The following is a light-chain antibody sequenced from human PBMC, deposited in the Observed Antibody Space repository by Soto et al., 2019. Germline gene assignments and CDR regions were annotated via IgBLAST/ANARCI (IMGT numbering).Light chain of an antibody. V-gene: IGLV2-14*01. CDR2: DVS. J-gene: IGLJ2*01. CDR1: SSDVGGYNY. Sequence: QSALTQPASVSGSPGQSITISCTGTSSDVGGYNYVSWYQQHPGKAPKLMIYDVSNRPSGVSNRFSGSKSGNTASLTISGLQAEDEADYYCSSYPSISTLGVVFGGGTKLTVL. CDR3: SSYPSISTLGVV.